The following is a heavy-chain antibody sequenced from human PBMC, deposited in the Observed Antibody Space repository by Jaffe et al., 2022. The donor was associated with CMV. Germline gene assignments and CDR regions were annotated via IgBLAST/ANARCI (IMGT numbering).Heavy chain of an antibody. CDR1: GGSFSGYY. CDR2: INHSGST. CDR3: ARGGWDPYYFDY. J-gene: IGHJ4*02. D-gene: IGHD1-26*01. Sequence: QVQLQQWGAGLLKPSETLSLTCAVYGGSFSGYYWSWIRQPPGKGLEWIGEINHSGSTNYNPSLKSRVTISVDTSKNQFSLKLSSVTAADTAVYYCARGGWDPYYFDYWGQGTLVTVSS. V-gene: IGHV4-34*01.